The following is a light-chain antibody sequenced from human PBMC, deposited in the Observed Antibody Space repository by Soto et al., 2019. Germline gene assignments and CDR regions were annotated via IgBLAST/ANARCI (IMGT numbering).Light chain of an antibody. CDR2: GAS. V-gene: IGKV3-20*01. J-gene: IGKJ5*01. CDR1: QSVSSSY. Sequence: EIVLTQSPGTLSLSPGERATLSCRASQSVSSSYLAWYQQKPGQAPRLLIYGASSRATGIPDRFSGSGSGTDFTLTSSRLEPEDFAVYYCQQYGSSPVTFGQGTRPEIK. CDR3: QQYGSSPVT.